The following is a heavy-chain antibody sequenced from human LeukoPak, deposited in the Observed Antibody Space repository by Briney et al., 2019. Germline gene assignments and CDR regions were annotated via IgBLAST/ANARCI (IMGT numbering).Heavy chain of an antibody. CDR3: ARVGVGAAGGKNYYYMDV. V-gene: IGHV3-7*01. D-gene: IGHD1-26*01. CDR1: GFTFSSYW. CDR2: IKQDGSEK. Sequence: GGSLRLSCAASGFTFSSYWMSWVRQAPGKGLEWVANIKQDGSEKYYVDSVKGRFTISRDNAKNSLYLQMNSLRAEDTAVYYCARVGVGAAGGKNYYYMDVWGKGTTVTVSS. J-gene: IGHJ6*03.